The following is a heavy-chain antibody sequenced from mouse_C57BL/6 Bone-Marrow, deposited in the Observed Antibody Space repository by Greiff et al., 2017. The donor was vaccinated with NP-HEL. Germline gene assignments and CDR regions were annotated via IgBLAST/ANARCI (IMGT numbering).Heavy chain of an antibody. CDR1: GYTFTSYW. CDR2: IHPNSGST. D-gene: IGHD2-1*01. J-gene: IGHJ2*01. Sequence: QVQLKQPGAELVKPGASVKLSCKASGYTFTSYWMHWVKQRPGQGLEWIGMIHPNSGSTNYNEKFKSKATLTVDKSSSTAYMQLSSLTSEDSAVYYCARSRGNYDFDYWGQGTTLTVSS. CDR3: ARSRGNYDFDY. V-gene: IGHV1-64*01.